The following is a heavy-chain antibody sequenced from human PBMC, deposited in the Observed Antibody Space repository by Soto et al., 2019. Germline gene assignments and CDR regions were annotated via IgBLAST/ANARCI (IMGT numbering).Heavy chain of an antibody. CDR3: ARAVGQFDP. CDR2: INAADGNV. Sequence: ASVKVSCKASGYTFSSYALHWVRQAPGQGLEWMGWINAADGNVKYSQKFRGRVTITRDTSASTAYMELSSLRSEDTAVYYCARAVGQFDPWGQGTLVTVSS. CDR1: GYTFSSYA. J-gene: IGHJ5*02. D-gene: IGHD6-19*01. V-gene: IGHV1-3*01.